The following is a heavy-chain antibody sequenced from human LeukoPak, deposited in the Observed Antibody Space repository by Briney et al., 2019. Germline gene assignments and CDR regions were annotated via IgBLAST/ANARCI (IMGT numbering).Heavy chain of an antibody. V-gene: IGHV3-7*01. D-gene: IGHD3-22*01. J-gene: IGHJ4*02. CDR3: ARDGLSENYDSSGLDY. Sequence: PGGSLRLSCAASGFTFSSYWMSWVRQAPGKGLEWVANIKQDGSEKYYVDSVKGRFTISRDNAKNSLYLQMNSLRAEDTAVYYCARDGLSENYDSSGLDYWGQGTLVTVSS. CDR2: IKQDGSEK. CDR1: GFTFSSYW.